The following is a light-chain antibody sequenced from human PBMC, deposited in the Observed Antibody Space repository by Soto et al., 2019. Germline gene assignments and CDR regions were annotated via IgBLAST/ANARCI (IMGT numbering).Light chain of an antibody. J-gene: IGKJ1*01. CDR1: QSVDIS. V-gene: IGKV3-15*01. Sequence: VMTQSPATLSVSPWERATLSCRPSQSVDISLAWYQQKPGQAPRLFIYDASTRATGIPARFTGSGSGTEFTLTISSRQSEDFAVYYCQQYNSWPETFGQGTKVDIK. CDR3: QQYNSWPET. CDR2: DAS.